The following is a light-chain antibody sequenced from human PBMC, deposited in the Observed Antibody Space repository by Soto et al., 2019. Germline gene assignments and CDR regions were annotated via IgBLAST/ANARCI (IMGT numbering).Light chain of an antibody. CDR2: EVV. Sequence: QSALTQPPSASGSPGQSVTISCTGTKNDIGVYDFVSWYQHHPGKAPRLIIYEVVQRPSGVPDRFYCSKSGNTDSLTVSGLQAADEADYCCKSYAGSNTYVFGSGTKLTVL. V-gene: IGLV2-8*01. CDR3: KSYAGSNTYV. CDR1: KNDIGVYDF. J-gene: IGLJ1*01.